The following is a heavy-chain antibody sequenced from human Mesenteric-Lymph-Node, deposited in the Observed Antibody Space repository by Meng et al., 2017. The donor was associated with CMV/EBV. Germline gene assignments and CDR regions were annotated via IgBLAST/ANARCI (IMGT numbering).Heavy chain of an antibody. CDR2: ILHSGST. CDR1: GGSFSGHY. V-gene: IGHV4-34*12. Sequence: SETLSLTCAVYGGSFSGHYWSWIRQSPGKGLEWIGEILHSGSTNYNPSLKTRATISEDTSKNQFYLKLTSVTAADTALYYCARRGGASYPYYFDFWGQGTLVTVSS. CDR3: ARRGGASYPYYFDF. D-gene: IGHD4/OR15-4a*01. J-gene: IGHJ4*02.